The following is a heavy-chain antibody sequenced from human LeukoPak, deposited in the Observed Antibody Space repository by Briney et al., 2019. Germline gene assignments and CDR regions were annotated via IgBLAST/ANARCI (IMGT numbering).Heavy chain of an antibody. V-gene: IGHV4-34*01. J-gene: IGHJ2*01. CDR3: ARTLIDYGSDWYFDL. CDR1: GGSFSGYY. CDR2: INHSGST. Sequence: PSETLSLTCAVYGGSFSGYYWSWIRQPPGKGLEWIGEINHSGSTNYNPSLKGRVTISVDTSKNQFSLKLSSVTAADTAVYYCARTLIDYGSDWYFDLWGRGTLVTVSS. D-gene: IGHD4-17*01.